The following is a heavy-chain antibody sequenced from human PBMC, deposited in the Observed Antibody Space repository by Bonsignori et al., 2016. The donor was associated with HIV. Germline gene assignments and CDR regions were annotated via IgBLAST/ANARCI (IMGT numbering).Heavy chain of an antibody. D-gene: IGHD7-27*01. Sequence: VRQMPGKGLEWMGIIYPGDSGTRYSPSFQGQVTISADKSISTAYLQWSSLKASDTAMYYCARVWGSPPHYMDVWGKGTTVTVSS. V-gene: IGHV5-51*01. J-gene: IGHJ6*03. CDR2: IYPGDSGT. CDR3: ARVWGSPPHYMDV.